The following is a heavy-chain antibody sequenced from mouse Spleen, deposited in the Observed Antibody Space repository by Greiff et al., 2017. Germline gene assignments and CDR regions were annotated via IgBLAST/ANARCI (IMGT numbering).Heavy chain of an antibody. CDR3: TRGDSEGY. V-gene: IGHV1-15*01. CDR1: GYTFTDYE. CDR2: IDPETGGT. J-gene: IGHJ2*01. Sequence: VKLMESGAELVRPGASVTLSCKASGYTFTDYEMHWVKQTPVHGLEWIGAIDPETGGTAYNQKFKGKAILTADKSSSTAYMELRSLTSEDSAVYYCTRGDSEGYWGQGTTLTVSS.